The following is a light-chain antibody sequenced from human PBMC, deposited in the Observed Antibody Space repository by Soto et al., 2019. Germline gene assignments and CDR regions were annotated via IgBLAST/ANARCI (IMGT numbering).Light chain of an antibody. CDR1: HNDIGTYDY. V-gene: IGLV2-14*03. CDR3: SSFTSDRIYV. Sequence: QSVLTQPTSVSGSPGQSITISCTGNHNDIGTYDYVSWYQQHPGRAPRLLIYGVTTRPSGISDRFSASKSGLTASLTISGLQPEDEADYYCSSFTSDRIYVFGPGTKRTVL. J-gene: IGLJ1*01. CDR2: GVT.